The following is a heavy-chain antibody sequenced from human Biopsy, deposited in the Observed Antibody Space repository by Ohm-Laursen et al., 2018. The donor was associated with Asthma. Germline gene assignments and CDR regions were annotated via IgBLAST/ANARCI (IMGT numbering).Heavy chain of an antibody. CDR1: GFPLTAYT. J-gene: IGHJ4*02. CDR2: IVLGSGGT. Sequence: SVKVSCNASGFPLTAYTFQWVRQARGLGLEWIGWIVLGSGGTNYAQKFQERVTFTRDMSTSTASMELRGLRSEDTAVYFCAAGRTSLNGELLIWGQGTLVSVSS. D-gene: IGHD4-17*01. CDR3: AAGRTSLNGELLI. V-gene: IGHV1-58*01.